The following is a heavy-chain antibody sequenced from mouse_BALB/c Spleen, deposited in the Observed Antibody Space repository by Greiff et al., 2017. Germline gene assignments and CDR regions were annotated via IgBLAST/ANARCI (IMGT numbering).Heavy chain of an antibody. Sequence: QVQLKESGPGLVQPSQSLSITCTVSGFSLTSYGVHWVRQSPGKGLEWLGVIWSGGSTDYNAAFISRLSISKDNSKSQVFFKMNSLQANDTAIYYCARTIHYYGSSYFDYWGQGTTLTVSS. CDR2: IWSGGST. D-gene: IGHD1-1*01. CDR1: GFSLTSYG. CDR3: ARTIHYYGSSYFDY. J-gene: IGHJ2*01. V-gene: IGHV2-2*02.